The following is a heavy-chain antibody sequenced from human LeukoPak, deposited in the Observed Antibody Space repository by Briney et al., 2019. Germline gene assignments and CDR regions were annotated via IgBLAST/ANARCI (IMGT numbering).Heavy chain of an antibody. CDR1: EFGFANSW. CDR2: INNDGSDT. D-gene: IGHD3-16*01. V-gene: IGHV3-74*01. CDR3: ARVSGLGMNEYYQH. J-gene: IGHJ1*01. Sequence: GGSLGLSFEAPEFGFANSWMPWFRQAPGKGWVGVSRINNDGSDTRYADSVRGRFTISRDNAKNTLYLQMNSLRAEDTAVYYCARVSGLGMNEYYQHWGQGTLVTVPS.